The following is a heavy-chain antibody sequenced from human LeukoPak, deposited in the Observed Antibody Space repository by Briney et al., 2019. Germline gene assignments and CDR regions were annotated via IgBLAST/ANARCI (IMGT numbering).Heavy chain of an antibody. Sequence: GRSLRLSCAASGFTFSSYGMHWVRQAPGKGLEWVAVISYDGSNKHYADSVKGRFTISRDNSKNTLYLQMNSLRAEDTAVYYCAKHDSSTSSNWFDPWGQGTLVTVSS. CDR1: GFTFSSYG. D-gene: IGHD2-2*01. CDR3: AKHDSSTSSNWFDP. CDR2: ISYDGSNK. J-gene: IGHJ5*02. V-gene: IGHV3-30*18.